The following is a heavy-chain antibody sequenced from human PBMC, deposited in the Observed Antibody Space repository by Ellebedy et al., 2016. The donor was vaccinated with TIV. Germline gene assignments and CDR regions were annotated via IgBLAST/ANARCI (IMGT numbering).Heavy chain of an antibody. D-gene: IGHD1-14*01. V-gene: IGHV5-51*01. CDR2: IYPCDSDT. CDR1: GYTFTTYW. J-gene: IGHJ4*02. Sequence: KVSCKASGYTFTTYWIGWVRQMPGKGLEWMGIIYPCDSDTRYSPSFQGQVTISAAKSISTAYLQWNSLKASDTAIYYCARLPTKLRSHIPNNQWGQGTLVTVSS. CDR3: ARLPTKLRSHIPNNQ.